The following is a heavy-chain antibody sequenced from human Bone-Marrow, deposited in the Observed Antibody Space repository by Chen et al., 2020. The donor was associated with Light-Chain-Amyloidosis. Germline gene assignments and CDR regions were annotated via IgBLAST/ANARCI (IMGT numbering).Heavy chain of an antibody. CDR3: ARLYCSGGSCRYYYYYMDV. J-gene: IGHJ6*03. CDR1: GGPISSSSYY. V-gene: IGHV4-39*01. D-gene: IGHD2-15*01. CDR2: IYYSGST. Sequence: QLQLQESGPGLVKPSETLSLTCTVPGGPISSSSYYWGWIRQPPGKGLEWIGSIYYSGSTYYNPSLTSRVTISVDTSKNQFSLKLSSVTAADTAVYYCARLYCSGGSCRYYYYYMDVWGKGTTVTVSS.